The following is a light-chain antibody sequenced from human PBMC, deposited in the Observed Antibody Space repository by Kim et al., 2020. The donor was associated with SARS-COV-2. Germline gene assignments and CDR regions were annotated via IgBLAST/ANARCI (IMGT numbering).Light chain of an antibody. J-gene: IGLJ2*01. CDR2: DVS. V-gene: IGLV2-11*01. CDR3: CSYAGSYTFDVV. Sequence: SVTISCTGTSSDVGGYNYVSWYQQHPGKAPKLMIYDVSKRPSGVPDRFSGSKSGNTASLTISGRQAEDEADYYCCSYAGSYTFDVVFGGGTQLTVL. CDR1: SSDVGGYNY.